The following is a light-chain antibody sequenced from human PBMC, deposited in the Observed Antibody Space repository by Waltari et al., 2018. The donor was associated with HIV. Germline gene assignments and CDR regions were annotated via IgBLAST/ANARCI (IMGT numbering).Light chain of an antibody. Sequence: EIVFTQSPATLSLSPGERATLSCRASQSVSSYLAWYQQKPGQAPRLLIYDVSNRATGIPARFSGSGSGTDFTLTISSLVPEDFAVYYCQQRSTWPRTFGPGTKVDIK. CDR1: QSVSSY. J-gene: IGKJ3*01. CDR2: DVS. V-gene: IGKV3-11*01. CDR3: QQRSTWPRT.